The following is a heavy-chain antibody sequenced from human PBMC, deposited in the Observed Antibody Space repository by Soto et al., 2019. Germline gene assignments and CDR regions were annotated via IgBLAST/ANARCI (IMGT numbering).Heavy chain of an antibody. Sequence: SETLSLTCAVYGGSFSGYYWTWIRQPPGAGLEWIGEINHSGSTNYKPSLRGRVTISVDTSKNQLSLRVASVTAADTAVYYCARGRTLITGTSLDYWGQGALVTVSS. J-gene: IGHJ4*02. CDR3: ARGRTLITGTSLDY. CDR2: INHSGST. V-gene: IGHV4-34*01. D-gene: IGHD1-20*01. CDR1: GGSFSGYY.